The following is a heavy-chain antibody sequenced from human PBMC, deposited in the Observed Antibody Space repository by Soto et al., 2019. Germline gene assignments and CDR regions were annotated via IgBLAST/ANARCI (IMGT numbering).Heavy chain of an antibody. CDR1: GGTFSSYA. CDR2: IIPIFGTA. D-gene: IGHD6-25*01. Sequence: FSVKVSCKASGGTFSSYAISWVRQAPGQGLEWMGGIIPIFGTANYAQKFQGRVTITADKSTSTAYMELSSLRSEDTAVYYCARDRDGYNQLLDYWGQGTLVPVSS. V-gene: IGHV1-69*06. CDR3: ARDRDGYNQLLDY. J-gene: IGHJ4*02.